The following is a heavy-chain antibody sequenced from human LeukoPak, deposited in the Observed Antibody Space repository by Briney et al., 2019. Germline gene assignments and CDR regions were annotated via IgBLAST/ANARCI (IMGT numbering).Heavy chain of an antibody. Sequence: PGGSLRLSCAASGFTFSDYYMSWIRQAPGKGLEWVSYISSSGTTIYYADSVKGRFTISRDNAKNSLYLQMNSLRAEDTAVYYCARRHIDCSTTTCYVDYWGQGTLVTVSS. CDR1: GFTFSDYY. J-gene: IGHJ4*02. V-gene: IGHV3-11*01. CDR2: ISSSGTTI. D-gene: IGHD2-2*01. CDR3: ARRHIDCSTTTCYVDY.